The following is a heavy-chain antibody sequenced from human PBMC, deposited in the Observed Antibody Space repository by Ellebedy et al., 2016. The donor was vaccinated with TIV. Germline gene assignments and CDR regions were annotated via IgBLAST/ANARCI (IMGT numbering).Heavy chain of an antibody. V-gene: IGHV5-51*01. CDR2: IYPGDSDT. CDR1: GYTFTSYW. CDR3: ARRITMVRGVIREIYAFDI. Sequence: KVSCKASGYTFTSYWIGWVRQVPGKGLEWMGIIYPGDSDTRYSPSFQGQVTISADKSISTAYLQWSSLKASDTAMYYCARRITMVRGVIREIYAFDIWGQGTMVTVSS. D-gene: IGHD3-10*01. J-gene: IGHJ3*02.